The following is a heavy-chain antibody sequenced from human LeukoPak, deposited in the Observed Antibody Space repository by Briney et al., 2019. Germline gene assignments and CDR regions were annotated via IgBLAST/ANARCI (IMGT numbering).Heavy chain of an antibody. V-gene: IGHV3-30-3*01. J-gene: IGHJ4*02. D-gene: IGHD5-18*01. Sequence: PGGSLRLSCAASGFTFSSYAMHWVRQAPGKGLEWVAVISYDVSNKYYADSVKGRFTISRDNSKNTLYLQMNSLRAEDTAVYYCASLPYSYGYTPFDYWGQGTLVTVSS. CDR3: ASLPYSYGYTPFDY. CDR2: ISYDVSNK. CDR1: GFTFSSYA.